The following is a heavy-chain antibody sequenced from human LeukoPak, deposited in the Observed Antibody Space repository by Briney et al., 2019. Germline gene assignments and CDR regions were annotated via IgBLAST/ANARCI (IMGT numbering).Heavy chain of an antibody. Sequence: SETLSLTCTVSGSSISSDYYWAWIRQPPGKGLEWIGSIYHIGNSYYNPSLKSRVIISLDTSKNHFSLKLSSVTAADTAVYYCAKSNGYGLVDIWGQGTMVTVSS. CDR1: GSSISSDYY. CDR2: IYHIGNS. D-gene: IGHD3-10*01. V-gene: IGHV4-38-2*02. J-gene: IGHJ3*02. CDR3: AKSNGYGLVDI.